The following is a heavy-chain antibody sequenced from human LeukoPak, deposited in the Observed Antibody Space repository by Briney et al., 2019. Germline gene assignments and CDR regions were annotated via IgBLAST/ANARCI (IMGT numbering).Heavy chain of an antibody. D-gene: IGHD1-14*01. CDR2: IYYSGST. CDR3: ARQTGTFRYYWFDP. V-gene: IGHV4-59*08. CDR1: GGSISSHY. J-gene: IGHJ5*02. Sequence: SETLSLTCTVSGGSISSHYWSWIRQPPGKGLEWIGYIYYSGSTNYNPSLKSRVTISIDTSKNQFSLKLSSVTAADTAGYYCARQTGTFRYYWFDPWGQGTLVTVSS.